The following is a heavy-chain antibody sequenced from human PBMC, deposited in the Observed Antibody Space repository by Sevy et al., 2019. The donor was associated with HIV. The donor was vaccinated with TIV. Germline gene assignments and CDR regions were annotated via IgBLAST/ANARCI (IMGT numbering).Heavy chain of an antibody. CDR3: AREGCTKPHDY. CDR2: LSFGCGRI. V-gene: IGHV3-23*01. Sequence: GGSLRLSCVASGFNFNIYSMSWVRQAPGKRLEWVSTLSFGCGRINHADSVQGRFTMSRDDSKKTVYLEMKSRRPEDTAVYYCAREGCTKPHDYWGQGTLVTVSS. D-gene: IGHD2-8*01. J-gene: IGHJ4*02. CDR1: GFNFNIYS.